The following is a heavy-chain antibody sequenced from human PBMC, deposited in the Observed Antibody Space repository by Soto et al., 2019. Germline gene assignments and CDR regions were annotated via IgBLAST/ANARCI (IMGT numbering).Heavy chain of an antibody. Sequence: LSLPCAASGFTFSSYAMSWVRQAPGKGLEWVSAISGSGGSTYYADSVKGRFTISRDNSKNTLYLQMNSLRAEDTAVYYCANDPSIEYPYYMDVWGKGTTVTVSS. V-gene: IGHV3-23*01. CDR3: ANDPSIEYPYYMDV. D-gene: IGHD6-6*01. CDR1: GFTFSSYA. J-gene: IGHJ6*03. CDR2: ISGSGGST.